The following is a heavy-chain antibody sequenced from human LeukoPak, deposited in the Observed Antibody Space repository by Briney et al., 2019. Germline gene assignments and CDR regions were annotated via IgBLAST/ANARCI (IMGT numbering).Heavy chain of an antibody. J-gene: IGHJ4*02. CDR3: ASLAYYSFDF. CDR1: GGSISSGDYY. V-gene: IGHV4-30-4*01. D-gene: IGHD2-21*01. Sequence: SETLSLTCTVSGGSISSGDYYWSWIRQPPGKGLEWIGYIFYTGSTYYNPSLKSRVTIAVDTSKNQFSLRLSSVTAADTAVYYCASLAYYSFDFWGQGTLVTVSS. CDR2: IFYTGST.